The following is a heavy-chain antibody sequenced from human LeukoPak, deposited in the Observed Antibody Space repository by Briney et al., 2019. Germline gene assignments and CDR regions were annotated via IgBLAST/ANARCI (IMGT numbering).Heavy chain of an antibody. J-gene: IGHJ4*02. V-gene: IGHV3-23*01. CDR3: AKDPPPGYCSSTSCYTPYYFDY. D-gene: IGHD2-2*02. Sequence: GGSLRLSCAASGFTFSSYAMSWVRQAPGKGLEWVSAISGSGGSTYYTDSVKGRFTISRDNSKNTLYLQMNSLRAEDTAVYYCAKDPPPGYCSSTSCYTPYYFDYWGQGTLVTVSS. CDR2: ISGSGGST. CDR1: GFTFSSYA.